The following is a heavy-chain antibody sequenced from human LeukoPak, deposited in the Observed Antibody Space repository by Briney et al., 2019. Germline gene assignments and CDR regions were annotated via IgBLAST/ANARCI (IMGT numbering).Heavy chain of an antibody. CDR1: GFTFSSYA. J-gene: IGHJ5*02. D-gene: IGHD4-17*01. V-gene: IGHV3-30*04. CDR2: ISYDGSNK. Sequence: GGSLRLSCAASGFTFSSYAMHWVRQAPGKGLEWVAVISYDGSNKYYADSVKGRFTISRDNSRNTLYLQMNSLRAEDTAGYYCARELRATRWFDPWGQGTLVTVSS. CDR3: ARELRATRWFDP.